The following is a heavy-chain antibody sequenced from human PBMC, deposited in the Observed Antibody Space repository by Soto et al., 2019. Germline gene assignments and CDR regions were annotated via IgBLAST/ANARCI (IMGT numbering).Heavy chain of an antibody. V-gene: IGHV1-8*01. CDR2: MNPNSGNT. CDR1: GYTFTSYD. CDR3: ARDIESLYSSGFDY. D-gene: IGHD6-19*01. J-gene: IGHJ4*02. Sequence: ASVKVSCKASGYTFTSYDINWVRQATGKGLEWMGWMNPNSGNTGYAQKFQGRVTMTRNTSISTAYMELSSLRSEDAAVYYCARDIESLYSSGFDYWGQGTLVTVSS.